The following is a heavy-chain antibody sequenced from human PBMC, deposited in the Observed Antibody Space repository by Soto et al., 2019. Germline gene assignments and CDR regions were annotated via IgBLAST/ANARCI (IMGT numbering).Heavy chain of an antibody. CDR2: IYPGDSDT. CDR3: ARICSSTSCYGPSGTPLDY. CDR1: GYSFTSYW. Sequence: GESLKISCKGSGYSFTSYWIGWVRQMPGKGLEWMGIIYPGDSDTRYSPSFQGQVTISADKSISTAYLQWSSLKASDTAMYYCARICSSTSCYGPSGTPLDYWGQGTQVTVS. V-gene: IGHV5-51*01. D-gene: IGHD2-2*01. J-gene: IGHJ4*02.